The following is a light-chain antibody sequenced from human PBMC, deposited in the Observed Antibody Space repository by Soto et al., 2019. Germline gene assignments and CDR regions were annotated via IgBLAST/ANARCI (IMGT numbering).Light chain of an antibody. V-gene: IGLV2-23*01. Sequence: QSVLTQPASVSGSPGQSITISCSGTSSNIGGYNVVSWYQQHPGKAPKVIVYEGIKRPSGVSDRFSGSTSGSTASLTMSGLQAEDEAEYYCCSYVGATTYVFGSGTKATV. CDR1: SSNIGGYNV. J-gene: IGLJ1*01. CDR2: EGI. CDR3: CSYVGATTYV.